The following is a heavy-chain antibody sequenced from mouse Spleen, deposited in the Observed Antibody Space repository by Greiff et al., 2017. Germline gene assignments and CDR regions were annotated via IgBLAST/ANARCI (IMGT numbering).Heavy chain of an antibody. CDR2: IFPGTGTT. V-gene: IGHV1S132*01. CDR3: ARGLTSYFDY. J-gene: IGHJ2*01. Sequence: QVQLKQPGAELVKPGASVKLSCKTSGYTFTSYWIQWVKQRPGQGLGWIGEIFPGTGTTYYNEKFKGKATLTIDTSSSTAYMQLSSLTSEDSAVYFCARGLTSYFDYWGQGTTLTVSS. CDR1: GYTFTSYW. D-gene: IGHD3-1*01.